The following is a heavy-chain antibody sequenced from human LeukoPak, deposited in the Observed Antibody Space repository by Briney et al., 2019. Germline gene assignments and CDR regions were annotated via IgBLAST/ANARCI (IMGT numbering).Heavy chain of an antibody. Sequence: PGGSLRLSCAASGFTFNNYAMHWVRQAPGKGLEWVAVISYDGTNKYYADSVKGRFTIFRGNSKNTLYLQMNSLRAEDTAVYYCAREGDYGDFDYWGQGTLVTVSS. V-gene: IGHV3-30*04. J-gene: IGHJ4*02. CDR2: ISYDGTNK. CDR1: GFTFNNYA. CDR3: AREGDYGDFDY. D-gene: IGHD4-17*01.